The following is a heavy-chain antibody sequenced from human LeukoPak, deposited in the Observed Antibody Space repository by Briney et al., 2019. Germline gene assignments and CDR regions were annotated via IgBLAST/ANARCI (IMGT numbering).Heavy chain of an antibody. CDR2: IYYSGST. CDR1: GGSISSSSYY. D-gene: IGHD3-22*01. CDR3: ARDRPDYYDSSGSIFDY. V-gene: IGHV4-39*07. Sequence: SETLSLTCTVSGGSISSSSYYWGWIRQPPGKGLECIGSIYYSGSTYYNPSLKSRVTISVDTSKNQFSLKLSSVTAADTAVYYCARDRPDYYDSSGSIFDYWGQGALVTVSS. J-gene: IGHJ4*02.